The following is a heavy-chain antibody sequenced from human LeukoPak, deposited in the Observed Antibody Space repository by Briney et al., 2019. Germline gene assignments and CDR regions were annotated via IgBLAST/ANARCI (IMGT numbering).Heavy chain of an antibody. D-gene: IGHD3-22*01. CDR3: ASYYDSSGFDI. V-gene: IGHV4-61*02. CDR1: GGSISSGSYY. CDR2: IYTSGST. Sequence: PSETLSLTCTVSGGSISSGSYYWSWNRPPAGQGLEWIGRIYTSGSTNYNPSLKSRVTISVDTSKNQFSLKLSSVTAADTAVYYCASYYDSSGFDIWGQGTMVTVSS. J-gene: IGHJ3*02.